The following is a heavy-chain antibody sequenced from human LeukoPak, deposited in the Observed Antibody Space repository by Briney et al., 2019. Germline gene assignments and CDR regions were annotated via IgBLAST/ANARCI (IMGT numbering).Heavy chain of an antibody. CDR1: GASFSGYY. D-gene: IGHD3-9*01. Sequence: SETLSLTCAVYGASFSGYYWSWIRQPPGKGLEWIGEINHSGSTNYNPSLKSRVTISVDTSKNQFSLKLSSVTAADTAVYYCARDRYLRYFDYWGQGTLVTVSS. J-gene: IGHJ4*02. CDR3: ARDRYLRYFDY. V-gene: IGHV4-34*01. CDR2: INHSGST.